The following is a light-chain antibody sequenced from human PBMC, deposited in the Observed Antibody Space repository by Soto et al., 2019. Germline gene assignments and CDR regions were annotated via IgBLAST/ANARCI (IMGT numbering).Light chain of an antibody. CDR1: SSSVGGYNY. CDR2: DVT. Sequence: QSVLTPSRPVSESPGQSVDISFTGTSSSVGGYNYVSWYQQHPGKAPKLRIYDVTKRPSGVPDRCSASKSGNTASLTISGLQADDEADYYCCSYAGSYSFVFGTGT. CDR3: CSYAGSYSFV. V-gene: IGLV2-11*01. J-gene: IGLJ1*01.